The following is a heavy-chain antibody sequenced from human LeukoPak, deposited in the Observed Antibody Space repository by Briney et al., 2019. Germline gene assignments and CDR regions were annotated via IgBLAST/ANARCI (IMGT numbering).Heavy chain of an antibody. J-gene: IGHJ1*01. D-gene: IGHD3-10*01. CDR3: VRRGLIETEYLER. CDR2: IYSGGST. V-gene: IGHV3-66*04. Sequence: PGGSLRLSCVASGFTVSSNYMSWVRQAPGKGLEWVSVIYSGGSTYYADSVKGRFTISRDNAKNSLYLQMNSLRAEDTAVYYCVRRGLIETEYLERWGQGTLVIVSS. CDR1: GFTVSSNY.